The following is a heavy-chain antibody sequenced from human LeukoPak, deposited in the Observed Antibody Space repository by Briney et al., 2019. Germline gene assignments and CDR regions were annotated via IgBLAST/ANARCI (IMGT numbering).Heavy chain of an antibody. CDR3: ASLGAATFH. CDR2: IYGGDST. Sequence: PGGSLRLSCAVSGFTFSSNYMNWVRQAPGKGLEWISVIYGGDSTYYADSVKGRFTISRDSSKNTLYLQMNSLRAEDTAVYYCASLGAATFHWGQGTLVTVSS. J-gene: IGHJ4*02. D-gene: IGHD1-26*01. CDR1: GFTFSSNY. V-gene: IGHV3-66*02.